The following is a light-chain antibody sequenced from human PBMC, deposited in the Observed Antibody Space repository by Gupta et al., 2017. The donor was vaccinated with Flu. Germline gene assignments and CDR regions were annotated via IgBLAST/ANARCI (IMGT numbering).Light chain of an antibody. Sequence: SITISCTGTSRDVVIYNDVTGHQQHPGKAPKLMIDEGSNRPSGVSNRFSGSKSGNTASLTSSGLQAEDEGDYYCSSYASSGTWVFGGGTKLTVL. J-gene: IGLJ3*02. CDR1: SRDVVIYND. CDR3: SSYASSGTWV. CDR2: EGS. V-gene: IGLV2-14*01.